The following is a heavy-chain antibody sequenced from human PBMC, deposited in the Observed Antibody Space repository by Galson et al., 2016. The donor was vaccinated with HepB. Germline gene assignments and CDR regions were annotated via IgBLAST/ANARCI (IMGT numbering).Heavy chain of an antibody. J-gene: IGHJ6*04. CDR3: ARPPGTSGPYAMEV. CDR2: INSYGTIT. V-gene: IGHV3-74*01. CDR1: GFLFDSYW. D-gene: IGHD1-1*01. Sequence: LRLSCAASGFLFDSYWIHWVRQAPGQGLVWVSRINSYGTITSYADSVKGRFIISRDNAKRMVYLQMDNLRAEDTAVYYCARPPGTSGPYAMEVWGKGTAVKVSS.